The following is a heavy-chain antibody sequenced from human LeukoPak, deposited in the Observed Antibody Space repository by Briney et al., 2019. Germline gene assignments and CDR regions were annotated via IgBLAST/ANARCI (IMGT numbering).Heavy chain of an antibody. CDR2: IIPIFGTA. J-gene: IGHJ5*02. D-gene: IGHD3-22*01. CDR3: ARGVTGYYDSSGYSQLYNWFDP. CDR1: GGTFSSYA. Sequence: SVKVSCKASGGTFSSYAISWVRQAPGQGLEWMGGIIPIFGTANYAQKFQGRVTITADEPTSTAYMELSSLRSEDTAVYYCARGVTGYYDSSGYSQLYNWFDPWGQGTLVTVSS. V-gene: IGHV1-69*13.